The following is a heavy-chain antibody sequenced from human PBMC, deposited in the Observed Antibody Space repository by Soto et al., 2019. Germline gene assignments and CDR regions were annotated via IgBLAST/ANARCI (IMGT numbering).Heavy chain of an antibody. D-gene: IGHD2-2*01. Sequence: PSETLSLTCTVSGGSISSGGYYWSWIRQHPGKGLEWIGYIYCSGSTYYNPSLKSRVTISVDTSKNQFSLKLSSVTAADTAVYYCAIGVVVPAARSYYYYYYMDVWGKGTTVTVSS. V-gene: IGHV4-31*03. CDR1: GGSISSGGYY. CDR3: AIGVVVPAARSYYYYYYMDV. J-gene: IGHJ6*03. CDR2: IYCSGST.